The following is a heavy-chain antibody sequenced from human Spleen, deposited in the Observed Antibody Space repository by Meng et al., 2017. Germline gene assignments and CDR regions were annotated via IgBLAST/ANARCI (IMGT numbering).Heavy chain of an antibody. CDR2: IGLSGVTT. J-gene: IGHJ3*02. CDR1: GFTFNTYE. Sequence: TLSLTCAASGFTFNTYELNWVRQAPGKGLEWVSYIGLSGVTTYYADSVRGRFTISRDNAKNSLFLQMNSLRAEDTAVYYCAREIIGAASAFDIWGQGTLVTVSS. D-gene: IGHD2/OR15-2a*01. CDR3: AREIIGAASAFDI. V-gene: IGHV3-48*03.